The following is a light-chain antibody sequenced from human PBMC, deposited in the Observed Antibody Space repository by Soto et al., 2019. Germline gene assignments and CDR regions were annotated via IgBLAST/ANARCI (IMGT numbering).Light chain of an antibody. Sequence: QSVLTQPRSLSGSPGQSVTISCTGTSGDVGGYNYVAWYQQRAGEAPELMIYDVTKRPSGVPDRFSGSKSGNTAFLTISGLHSGDEADYYCCSYAGSYLWVFGGGTKLTVL. V-gene: IGLV2-11*01. CDR2: DVT. J-gene: IGLJ3*02. CDR3: CSYAGSYLWV. CDR1: SGDVGGYNY.